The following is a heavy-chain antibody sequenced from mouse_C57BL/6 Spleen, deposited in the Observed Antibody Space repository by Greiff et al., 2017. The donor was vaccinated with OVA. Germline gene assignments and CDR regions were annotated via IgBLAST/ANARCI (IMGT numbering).Heavy chain of an antibody. Sequence: EVQLQQSGPELVKPGASVKISCTASGYSFTDYNMNWVQQSHGTSLEWIGVITPNYGTPSYNQKFKGKATLTVDQSSSTAYMQLNSLTSEDSAVYYCARGKLILDYWGQGTSVTVSS. D-gene: IGHD2-1*01. CDR3: ARGKLILDY. CDR2: ITPNYGTP. CDR1: GYSFTDYN. J-gene: IGHJ4*01. V-gene: IGHV1-39*01.